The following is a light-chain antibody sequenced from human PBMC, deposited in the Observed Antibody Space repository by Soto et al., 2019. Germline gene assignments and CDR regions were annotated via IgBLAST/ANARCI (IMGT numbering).Light chain of an antibody. V-gene: IGKV3-20*01. CDR1: QSISSNY. J-gene: IGKJ5*01. CDR2: DAS. CDR3: QQYGSSAPIT. Sequence: EIELTQSPGTLSLSPGEGATLSCRASQSISSNYLAWYQQKPGQAPRLLIYDASSRATGIPDRFSGSGSGTDFTLTISRLEPEDFAMYYCQQYGSSAPITFGQGTRLEIE.